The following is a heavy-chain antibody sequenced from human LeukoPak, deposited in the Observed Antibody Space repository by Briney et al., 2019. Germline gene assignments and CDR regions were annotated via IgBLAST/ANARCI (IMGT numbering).Heavy chain of an antibody. CDR1: GFTFSTSW. V-gene: IGHV3-7*03. J-gene: IGHJ4*02. CDR2: IKHDASET. CDR3: ARPRVPDS. Sequence: GGSLRLSCAASGFTFSTSWMSWVRKAPGEGLEWVANIKHDASETNYVDSVKGRFTISRDNAKNSLYLQMNSLRAEDTAVYYCARPRVPDSWGQGTLVTVSS.